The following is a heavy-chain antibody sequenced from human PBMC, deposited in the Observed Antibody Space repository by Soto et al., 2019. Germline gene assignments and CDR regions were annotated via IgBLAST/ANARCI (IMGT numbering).Heavy chain of an antibody. CDR1: GFTLRTYW. CDR2: IHQDGDEK. CDR3: ARGHNWNYGAADI. D-gene: IGHD1-7*01. J-gene: IGHJ3*02. V-gene: IGHV3-7*03. Sequence: EVQLVESGGGLVQPGGSLRLSCAASGFTLRTYWMTWVRQAPGKGLEWVANIHQDGDEKYFADSVKGRFTMSRDNAKNSLYLQMNSLRAEETAVYYCARGHNWNYGAADIWGQGTLVTVSS.